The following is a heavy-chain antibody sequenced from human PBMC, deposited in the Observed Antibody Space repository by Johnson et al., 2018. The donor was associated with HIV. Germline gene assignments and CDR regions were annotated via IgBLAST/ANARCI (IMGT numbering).Heavy chain of an antibody. CDR1: GFSFSDYY. D-gene: IGHD4-17*01. CDR3: ARVAGYGDYGDAFDI. Sequence: QVQLVESGGGLVKPGGSLRLSCAASGFSFSDYYMSWVRQAPGKGLEWVSYISNTGATTYYADSVKGRFTVSRDNAKNSLYLQMNSLRADDSAVYFCARVAGYGDYGDAFDIWGQGTMVTVSS. CDR2: ISNTGATT. J-gene: IGHJ3*02. V-gene: IGHV3-11*04.